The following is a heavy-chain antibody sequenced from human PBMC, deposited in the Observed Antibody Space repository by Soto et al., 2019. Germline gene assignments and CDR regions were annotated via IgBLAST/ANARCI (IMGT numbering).Heavy chain of an antibody. CDR1: GGSISSSNW. J-gene: IGHJ4*02. CDR3: AREGYGSGSFRYYFDY. CDR2: IYHSGST. V-gene: IGHV4-4*02. D-gene: IGHD3-10*01. Sequence: QVQLQESGPGLVKPSGTLSLTCAVSGGSISSSNWWSWVRQPPGKGLEWIGEIYHSGSTNYNPSLRSLVTISVDKSKNQFSLKLSSVTAADTVVYYCAREGYGSGSFRYYFDYWGQGTLVTVSS.